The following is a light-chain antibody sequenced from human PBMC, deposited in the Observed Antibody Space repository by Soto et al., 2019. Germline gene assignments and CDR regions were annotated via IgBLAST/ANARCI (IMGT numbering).Light chain of an antibody. CDR1: QAINNY. V-gene: IGKV1-27*01. J-gene: IGKJ4*01. Sequence: DIQMTQSPSSLSASVGDRVTITCRARQAINNYLAWYQQKPGKVPTLLISAASTLQLGVPSRFSGSGSGTDFTLNISSLQPEDVATYYCQKFNAVPTLGVGTKVEI. CDR2: AAS. CDR3: QKFNAVPT.